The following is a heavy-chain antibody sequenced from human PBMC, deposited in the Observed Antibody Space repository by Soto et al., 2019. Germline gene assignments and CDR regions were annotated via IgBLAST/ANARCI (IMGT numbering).Heavy chain of an antibody. J-gene: IGHJ4*02. D-gene: IGHD6-19*01. CDR3: ARAGGLGAVAVDY. V-gene: IGHV4-30-2*01. CDR1: GGSISSGGYS. Sequence: QLQLQESGSGLVKPSQTLSLTCAVSGGSISSGGYSWSWIRQPPGKGLEWIGYIYHSGTYYNPSRKMRVTISVDRSKNQFSLKLSSVTAADTAVYYCARAGGLGAVAVDYWGQGTLVTVSS. CDR2: IYHSGT.